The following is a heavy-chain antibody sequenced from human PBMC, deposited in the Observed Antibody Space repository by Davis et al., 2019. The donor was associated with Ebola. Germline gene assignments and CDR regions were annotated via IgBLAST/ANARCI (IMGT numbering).Heavy chain of an antibody. CDR1: GFTFSRYE. CDR3: AREYCSGGSCYSYYYYYGMDV. Sequence: PGGSLRLSCAASGFTFSRYEMNWVRQAPGKGLEWVSYISSSGSTIYYADSVKGRFTISRDNAKNSLYLQMNSLRAEDTAVYYCAREYCSGGSCYSYYYYYGMDVWGQGTTVTVSS. V-gene: IGHV3-48*03. CDR2: ISSSGSTI. D-gene: IGHD2-15*01. J-gene: IGHJ6*02.